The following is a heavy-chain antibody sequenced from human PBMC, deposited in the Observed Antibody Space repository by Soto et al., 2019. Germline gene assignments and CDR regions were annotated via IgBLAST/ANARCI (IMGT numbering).Heavy chain of an antibody. J-gene: IGHJ6*02. CDR1: GFTFRSYG. V-gene: IGHV3-30*18. CDR2: ISYDGSNK. Sequence: QVQLVESGGGVVQPGRSLRLSCAASGFTFRSYGMHWVRQAPGKGLEWVAVISYDGSNKYYADSVKGRFTIYRDNSKNTLYLQMISLRAEDTAVYYCAKDLLGPGRAYGMDVWGQGTTVTVSS. CDR3: AKDLLGPGRAYGMDV. D-gene: IGHD7-27*01.